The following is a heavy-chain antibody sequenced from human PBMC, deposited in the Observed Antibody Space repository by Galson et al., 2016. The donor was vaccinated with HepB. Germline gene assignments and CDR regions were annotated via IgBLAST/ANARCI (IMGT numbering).Heavy chain of an antibody. CDR1: GDTLTELS. V-gene: IGHV1-24*01. J-gene: IGHJ4*02. Sequence: VKVSCKVSGDTLTELSMHWVRQAPGKGLEWMGGFDPESGETLYAQRFQGRVTVTEDTSTDTAYMELNSLRSEDTAVYYCATDRLGWSGYYNYWGQGTLVTVSS. CDR3: ATDRLGWSGYYNY. CDR2: FDPESGET. D-gene: IGHD3-3*01.